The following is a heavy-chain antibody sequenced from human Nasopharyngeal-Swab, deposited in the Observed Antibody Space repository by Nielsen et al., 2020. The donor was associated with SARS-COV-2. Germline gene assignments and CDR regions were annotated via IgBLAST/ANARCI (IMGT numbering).Heavy chain of an antibody. Sequence: GVSLKISCAASGFTFSDYYMSWIRQAPGKGLEWVSYISSSGSTIYYADSVKGRFTISRDNAKNSLYLQMNSLRAEDTAVYYCAREFPAGTRANYWGQGTLVTVSS. J-gene: IGHJ4*02. CDR1: GFTFSDYY. V-gene: IGHV3-11*01. CDR2: ISSSGSTI. CDR3: AREFPAGTRANY. D-gene: IGHD6-13*01.